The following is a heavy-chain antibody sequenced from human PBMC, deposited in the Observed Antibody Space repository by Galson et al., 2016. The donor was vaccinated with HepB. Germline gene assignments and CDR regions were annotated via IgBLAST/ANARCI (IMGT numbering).Heavy chain of an antibody. J-gene: IGHJ6*02. CDR3: AKAFSLRWHDYGDPTPLGKYGIAV. Sequence: SLRLSCAASGFTFNSFAMNWVRQAPGKGLEWVSGISDVATSTYYADSVKGRFTISRDNSKNRLSLQMNSLTTEDTAVYYCAKAFSLRWHDYGDPTPLGKYGIAVWGQGTTVTVSS. CDR1: GFTFNSFA. D-gene: IGHD4-17*01. CDR2: ISDVATST. V-gene: IGHV3-23*01.